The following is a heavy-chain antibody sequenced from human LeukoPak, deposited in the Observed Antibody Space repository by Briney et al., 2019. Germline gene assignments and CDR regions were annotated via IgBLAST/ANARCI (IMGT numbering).Heavy chain of an antibody. CDR2: INSDGSST. V-gene: IGHV3-74*01. Sequence: GGSLRLSCAASGFTFSSYWMHWVRQAPGKGLVWVSRINSDGSSTSYADSVKGRFTISRDNAKNTLYLQMNSLRAEDTAVYYCARGTYYYDSSGLVDYWGQGTLVTVSS. CDR3: ARGTYYYDSSGLVDY. CDR1: GFTFSSYW. J-gene: IGHJ4*02. D-gene: IGHD3-22*01.